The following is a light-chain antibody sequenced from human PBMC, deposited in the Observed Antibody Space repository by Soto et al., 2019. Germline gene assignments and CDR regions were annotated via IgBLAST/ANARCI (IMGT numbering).Light chain of an antibody. J-gene: IGKJ3*01. Sequence: EVVLTQSPATLSLSPGERVTLSCRASQSVSSNLAWYQQKPGQAPWLLIYGAATRATGIPARFSGSGSGTEFTLTISSLQSEDFAVYYCQQYNNWPLTFGPGTKVDIK. CDR2: GAA. CDR1: QSVSSN. CDR3: QQYNNWPLT. V-gene: IGKV3-15*01.